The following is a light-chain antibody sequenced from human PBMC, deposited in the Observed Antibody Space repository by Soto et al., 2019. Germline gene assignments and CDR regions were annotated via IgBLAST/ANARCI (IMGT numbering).Light chain of an antibody. CDR3: QQYDNSPIT. CDR2: GAS. J-gene: IGKJ5*01. V-gene: IGKV3-20*01. Sequence: EIVLTQSPATLSLSPGERAILSCRASQSVSSFLAWYQQKPGQAPRLLIYGASSRATGIPDRFSGTGSETDFTLTISRLEPEDFAVYYCQQYDNSPITFGQGTRLEIK. CDR1: QSVSSF.